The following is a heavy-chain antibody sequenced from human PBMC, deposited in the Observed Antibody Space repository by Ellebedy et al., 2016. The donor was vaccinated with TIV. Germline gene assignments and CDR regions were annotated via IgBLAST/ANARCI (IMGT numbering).Heavy chain of an antibody. J-gene: IGHJ6*02. V-gene: IGHV5-51*01. CDR1: GYSFTSYW. CDR3: ARLPGVPRKDYYYYGMDV. D-gene: IGHD3-3*01. CDR2: IYPGDSDT. Sequence: GESLKISXKGSGYSFTSYWIGWVRQMPGKGLEWMGIIYPGDSDTRYSPSFQGQVTISADKSISTAYLQWSSLKASDTAMYYCARLPGVPRKDYYYYGMDVWGQGTTVTVSS.